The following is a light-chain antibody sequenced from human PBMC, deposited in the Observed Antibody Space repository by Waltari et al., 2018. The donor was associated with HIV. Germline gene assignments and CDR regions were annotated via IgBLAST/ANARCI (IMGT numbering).Light chain of an antibody. Sequence: QSVLTQPPSVSAAPGQTVTISCSGSSPNIGHNYVSWYQQPPGTAPKLLIYDNNKRPSGIPDRFSGSKSGTSATLGITGLQTGDEADYYCGTWDSSLSAGGVFGGGTKLTVL. CDR2: DNN. CDR3: GTWDSSLSAGGV. V-gene: IGLV1-51*01. CDR1: SPNIGHNY. J-gene: IGLJ2*01.